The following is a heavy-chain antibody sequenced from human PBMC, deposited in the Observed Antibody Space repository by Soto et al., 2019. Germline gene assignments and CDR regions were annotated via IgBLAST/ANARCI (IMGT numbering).Heavy chain of an antibody. CDR3: AHKGGRGAGMDV. CDR2: IYWDDDK. J-gene: IGHJ6*02. D-gene: IGHD2-15*01. CDR1: GFSVSTSGVG. Sequence: QITLKESGPTLVKPTQTLTLTCTFSGFSVSTSGVGVAWIRQPXXXALEWLALIYWDDDKRYSPFLQSRVTITKDTSKNQVVLTMTNMDPVDTATYYCAHKGGRGAGMDVWGQGTTVTVSS. V-gene: IGHV2-5*02.